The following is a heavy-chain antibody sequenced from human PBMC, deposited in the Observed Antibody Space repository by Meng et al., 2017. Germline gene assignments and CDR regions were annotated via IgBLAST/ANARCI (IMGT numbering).Heavy chain of an antibody. V-gene: IGHV6-1*01. CDR1: GESVSSNSAA. J-gene: IGHJ4*02. CDR3: ARGSYSFDS. Sequence: QMQRQQSGPGVVKPTPTLSRLCAISGESVSSNSAAWNWIRQSPSRGLEWLGRAYYRSKWYHDYAESVKSRISIDPDTSKNQFSLQLRSVTPEDSAVYYCARGSYSFDSWGQRTLVTVSS. D-gene: IGHD1-26*01. CDR2: AYYRSKWYH.